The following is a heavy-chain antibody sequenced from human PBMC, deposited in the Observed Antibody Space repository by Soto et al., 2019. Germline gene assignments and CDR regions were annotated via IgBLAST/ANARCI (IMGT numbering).Heavy chain of an antibody. J-gene: IGHJ5*02. CDR1: GGSISSGGYY. Sequence: SSETLSLTCTVSGGSISSGGYYWSWIRQHPGKGLEWIGYIYYSGSTYYNPSLKSRVTISVDTSKNQFSLKLSSVTAADTAVYYCARAAHYSSPFRWFDPWGQETLVTVSS. V-gene: IGHV4-31*03. CDR3: ARAAHYSSPFRWFDP. D-gene: IGHD6-13*01. CDR2: IYYSGST.